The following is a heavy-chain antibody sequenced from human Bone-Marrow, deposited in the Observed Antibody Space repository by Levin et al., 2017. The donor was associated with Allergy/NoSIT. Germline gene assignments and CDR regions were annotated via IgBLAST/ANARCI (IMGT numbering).Heavy chain of an antibody. D-gene: IGHD6-6*01. CDR3: ARAFAARRNYFDY. CDR2: INHSGST. Sequence: SQTLSLTCAVYGGSFSGSYWSWIRPPPGKGLEWIGEINHSGSTNYNPSLKSRVTISVDTSKNQFSLKLSSVTAADTAVYYCARAFAARRNYFDYWGQGTLVTVSS. CDR1: GGSFSGSY. J-gene: IGHJ4*02. V-gene: IGHV4-34*01.